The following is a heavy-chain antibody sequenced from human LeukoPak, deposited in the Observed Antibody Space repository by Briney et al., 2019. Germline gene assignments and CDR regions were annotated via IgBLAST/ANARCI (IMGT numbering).Heavy chain of an antibody. D-gene: IGHD6-13*01. V-gene: IGHV5-51*01. CDR2: IYPGDSDT. CDR3: ARQGAAAGTGGTSFDP. CDR1: GYSFTSYW. Sequence: GESLKISCKGSGYSFTSYWIGWVRQMPGKGLEWMGIIYPGDSDTRYSPSFQGQVTISADKSISTAYLQWSSLKASDTAMYYCARQGAAAGTGGTSFDPWGQGTLVTVPS. J-gene: IGHJ5*02.